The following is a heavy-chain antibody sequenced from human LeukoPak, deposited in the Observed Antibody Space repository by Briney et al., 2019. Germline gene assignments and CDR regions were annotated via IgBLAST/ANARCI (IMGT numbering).Heavy chain of an antibody. CDR3: ARDGSAWSRDY. CDR2: ICFRSDT. Sequence: PGGSLRLSCAASGFTFSTTGMTWVRQAPGKGLEWVSTICFRSDTYFPDSLKGRFTVSRDNAKNSVFLQMSSLRAEDTAVYYCARDGSAWSRDYWGQGTLVTVSS. D-gene: IGHD3-10*01. J-gene: IGHJ4*02. CDR1: GFTFSTTG. V-gene: IGHV3-21*01.